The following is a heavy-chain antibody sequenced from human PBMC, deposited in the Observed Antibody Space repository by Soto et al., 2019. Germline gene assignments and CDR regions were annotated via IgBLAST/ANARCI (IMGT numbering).Heavy chain of an antibody. V-gene: IGHV3-23*01. Sequence: EVHLLESGGGLVQPGGSLRLSCAASGFTFSSYAMTWVRQAPGKGLEWVSCISDSGGSTYYADSVKGRFTISRDNSKNTLYLQMNSLRAEDTAVYYCAKFEQQLIREGFYPWGQGTLVTVSS. CDR1: GFTFSSYA. CDR2: ISDSGGST. CDR3: AKFEQQLIREGFYP. D-gene: IGHD6-13*01. J-gene: IGHJ5*02.